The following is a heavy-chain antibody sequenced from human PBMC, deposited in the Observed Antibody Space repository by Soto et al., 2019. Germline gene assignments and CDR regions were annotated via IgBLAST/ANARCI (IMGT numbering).Heavy chain of an antibody. CDR2: VYHNGNA. CDR3: AARTYYYCGLDV. CDR1: GGSISTPGYS. J-gene: IGHJ6*02. V-gene: IGHV4-30-2*01. D-gene: IGHD2-21*01. Sequence: SETLSLTCTASGGSISTPGYSWSWIRQPHGKAPEWIGYVYHNGNAYPKPSLKSRVTISLDGAKNQFSLKMSSVNAADTGLYYCAARTYYYCGLDVWGQGTTVTLSS.